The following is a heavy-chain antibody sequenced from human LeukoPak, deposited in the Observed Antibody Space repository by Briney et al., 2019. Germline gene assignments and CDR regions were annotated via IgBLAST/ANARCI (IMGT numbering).Heavy chain of an antibody. CDR3: ARPATGYCSSAGCHWDS. V-gene: IGHV3-21*01. D-gene: IGHD2-2*01. CDR2: ISASSNFI. CDR1: GFTFSTHS. Sequence: GGSLRLSCAASGFTFSTHSMYWVRQAPGKGLEWVSSISASSNFIHYAESVRGRFTISRDKAKNSLYLQMNSPGAQDTAVYYCARPATGYCSSAGCHWDSWGQGTLVTVSS. J-gene: IGHJ4*02.